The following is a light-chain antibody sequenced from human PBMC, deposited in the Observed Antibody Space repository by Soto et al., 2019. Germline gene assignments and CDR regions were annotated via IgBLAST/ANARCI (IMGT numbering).Light chain of an antibody. CDR3: QQYYVYPKT. CDR1: QSINIW. Sequence: DIQMTQSPSTLSASVGDRVTITCRASQSINIWLAWFQQKPGKAPKLLIYKTSTLESGVPSRFSGSASGTEFTRTISSLQPDDFATYYCQQYYVYPKTFGQGTKVEVK. CDR2: KTS. V-gene: IGKV1-5*03. J-gene: IGKJ1*01.